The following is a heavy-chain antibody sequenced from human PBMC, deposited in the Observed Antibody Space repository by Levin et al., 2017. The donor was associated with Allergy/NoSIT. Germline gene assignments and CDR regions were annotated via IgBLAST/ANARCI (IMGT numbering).Heavy chain of an antibody. CDR3: ARNRIIVSGGNDYYYGMDV. J-gene: IGHJ6*02. D-gene: IGHD5/OR15-5a*01. Sequence: SETLSLTCSVSGGSVSSGTYYWSWIRRPPGKGLEWIGYINYRGVTKYDPSLKSRVTISVDTSKNEFSLKVTSVTPADTAVYYCARNRIIVSGGNDYYYGMDVWGQGTTVTVSS. CDR2: INYRGVT. V-gene: IGHV4-61*01. CDR1: GGSVSSGTYY.